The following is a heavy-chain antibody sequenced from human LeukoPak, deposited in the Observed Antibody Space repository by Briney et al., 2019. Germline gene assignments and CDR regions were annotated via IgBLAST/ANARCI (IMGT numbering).Heavy chain of an antibody. V-gene: IGHV3-21*01. CDR2: ISSSSSYI. Sequence: GSLRLSCAASGFTFSSYSMNWVRQAPGKGLEWVSSISSSSSYIYYADSVKGRFTISRDNAKNSLYLQMNSLRAEDTAVYHCARDTGAYYDSGGLDYWGQGTLVTVSS. CDR1: GFTFSSYS. D-gene: IGHD3-22*01. CDR3: ARDTGAYYDSGGLDY. J-gene: IGHJ4*02.